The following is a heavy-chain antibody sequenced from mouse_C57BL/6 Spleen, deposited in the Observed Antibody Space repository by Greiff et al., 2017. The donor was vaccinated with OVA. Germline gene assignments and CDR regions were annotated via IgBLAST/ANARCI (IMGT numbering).Heavy chain of an antibody. CDR2: INPNNGGT. V-gene: IGHV1-26*01. J-gene: IGHJ2*01. Sequence: EVQLQQSGPELVKPGASVKISCKASGYTFTDYYMNWVKQSHGKSLEWIGDINPNNGGTSYNQKFKGKATLTVDKSSSTAYMELRSLTSEDSAVYYCATYEGLFDYWGQGTTLTVSS. CDR3: ATYEGLFDY. D-gene: IGHD2-12*01. CDR1: GYTFTDYY.